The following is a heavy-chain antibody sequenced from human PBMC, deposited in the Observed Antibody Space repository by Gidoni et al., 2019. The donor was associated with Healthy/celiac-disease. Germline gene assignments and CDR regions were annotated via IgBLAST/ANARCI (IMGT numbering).Heavy chain of an antibody. V-gene: IGHV4-4*02. J-gene: IGHJ3*02. CDR3: ARVNYYGSGGHAFDI. CDR2: SYHSGST. Sequence: QVQLQESGQGLVKPSGTLSLSCAVSGGSISRSNWWSWVRQPPGKGLEWIGESYHSGSTNYNPSLKSRVTISVDKSKNQFSLKLSSVTAADTAVYYCARVNYYGSGGHAFDIWGQGTMVTVSS. D-gene: IGHD3-10*01. CDR1: GGSISRSNW.